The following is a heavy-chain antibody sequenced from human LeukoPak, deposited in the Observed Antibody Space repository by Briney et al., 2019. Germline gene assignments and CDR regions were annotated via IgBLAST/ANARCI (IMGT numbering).Heavy chain of an antibody. CDR2: THTSGTT. V-gene: IGHV4-61*02. Sequence: IPSETLSLTCAVYGGSISSGSYYWSWIRQPAGKGLEWVGRTHTSGTTNYNPSLESRVTVSVDTSKNQFSLKLISATAADTAVDYCGRDRGGGVFDSWGQGILVTVSS. D-gene: IGHD2-8*01. J-gene: IGHJ4*02. CDR3: GRDRGGGVFDS. CDR1: GGSISSGSYY.